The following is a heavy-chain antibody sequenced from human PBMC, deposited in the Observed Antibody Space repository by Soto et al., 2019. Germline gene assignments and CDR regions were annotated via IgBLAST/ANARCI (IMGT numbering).Heavy chain of an antibody. CDR2: IYPGDSDT. CDR3: ARHKARYYDILTGPSYYYGMDV. J-gene: IGHJ6*02. V-gene: IGHV5-51*01. Sequence: GESLKISCMASGYSFTSYWIGWVRQMPGKGLEWMGIIYPGDSDTRYSPSFQGQVTISADKSISTAYLQWSSLKASDTAMYYCARHKARYYDILTGPSYYYGMDVWGQGTTVTVSS. CDR1: GYSFTSYW. D-gene: IGHD3-9*01.